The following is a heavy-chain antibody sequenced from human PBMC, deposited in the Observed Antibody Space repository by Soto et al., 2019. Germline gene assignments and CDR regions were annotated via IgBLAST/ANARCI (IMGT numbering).Heavy chain of an antibody. V-gene: IGHV1-8*01. D-gene: IGHD5-18*01. Sequence: AGKVSCKASGYTFTNYDITWVRQAAVQGLEWVGWVNANSGYTAYAQKFVGRVTMIRNTPLRTAYMELSSLTSGDTAVYYCARSYSHGCTDYWGQGTRVTVAS. CDR2: VNANSGYT. J-gene: IGHJ4*02. CDR1: GYTFTNYD. CDR3: ARSYSHGCTDY.